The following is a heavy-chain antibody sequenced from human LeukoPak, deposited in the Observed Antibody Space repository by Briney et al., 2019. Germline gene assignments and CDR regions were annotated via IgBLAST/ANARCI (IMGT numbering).Heavy chain of an antibody. V-gene: IGHV3-48*02. Sequence: GGSLRLSCAVSGVSFSSYSMNWVRQAPGKGLEWVSYISGGGTTIHYTDSVKGRFTISRDNINNALYLQMNSLRDEDTAVYYCARERGNYFRYWGQGTLVTVSS. CDR1: GVSFSSYS. J-gene: IGHJ4*02. CDR2: ISGGGTTI. CDR3: ARERGNYFRY.